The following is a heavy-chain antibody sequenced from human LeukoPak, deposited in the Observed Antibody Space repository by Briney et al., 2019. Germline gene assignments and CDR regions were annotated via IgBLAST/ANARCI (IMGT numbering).Heavy chain of an antibody. V-gene: IGHV1-69*05. CDR2: ITPIFGRA. D-gene: IGHD2-2*02. CDR1: GGTLSTHA. CDR3: ARVHCTSTVCYTGWFDP. J-gene: IGHJ5*02. Sequence: GASVKVSCKASGGTLSTHAISWVRQAPGQGIEWMGGITPIFGRANYAQKFQGRVTITTEESTSTAYMELSSLRSEDTAVYYCARVHCTSTVCYTGWFDPWGQGTLVTVSS.